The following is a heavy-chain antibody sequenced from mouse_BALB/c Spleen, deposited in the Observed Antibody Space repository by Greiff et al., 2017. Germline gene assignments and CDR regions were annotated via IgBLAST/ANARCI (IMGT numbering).Heavy chain of an antibody. Sequence: EVQLQQSGPELVKPGASVKMSCKASGYTFTSYVMHWVKQKPGQGLEWIGYINPYNDGTKYNEKFKGKATLTSDKSSSTAYMELSSLTSEDSAVYYGARPSITTAREAMDYWGQGTSVTVSS. CDR3: ARPSITTAREAMDY. D-gene: IGHD1-2*01. CDR2: INPYNDGT. CDR1: GYTFTSYV. V-gene: IGHV1-14*01. J-gene: IGHJ4*01.